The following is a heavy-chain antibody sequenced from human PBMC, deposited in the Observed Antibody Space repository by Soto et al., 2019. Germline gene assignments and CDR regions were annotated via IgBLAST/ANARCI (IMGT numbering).Heavy chain of an antibody. CDR3: ARDGNYLGYGMDV. CDR2: IWYDGSNK. Sequence: VGSLRLSCAASGFTFSSYGMHWVRQAPGKGLEWVAVIWYDGSNKYYADSVKGRFTISRDNSKNTLYLQMNSLRAEDTAVYYCARDGNYLGYGMDVWGQGTTVTVSS. J-gene: IGHJ6*02. CDR1: GFTFSSYG. V-gene: IGHV3-33*01. D-gene: IGHD4-4*01.